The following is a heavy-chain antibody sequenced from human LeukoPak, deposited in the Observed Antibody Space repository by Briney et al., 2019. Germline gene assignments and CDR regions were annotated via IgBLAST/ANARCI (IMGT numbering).Heavy chain of an antibody. V-gene: IGHV3-21*01. D-gene: IGHD4-17*01. CDR2: ISSSSYI. J-gene: IGHJ4*02. CDR1: GFTFSSYS. Sequence: RGSLRLSCAASGFTFSSYSMNWVRQAPGKGLEWVSSISSSSYIYYADSVKGRFTISRDNAKNSLYLQMNSLRAEDTAVYYCARGFYGDYSGDYWGQGTLVTVPS. CDR3: ARGFYGDYSGDY.